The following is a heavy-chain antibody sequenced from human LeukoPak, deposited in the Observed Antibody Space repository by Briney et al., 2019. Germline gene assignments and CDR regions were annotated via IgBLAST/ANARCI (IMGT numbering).Heavy chain of an antibody. CDR3: ARVDYGSGSLSD. J-gene: IGHJ4*02. D-gene: IGHD3-10*01. Sequence: PSETLSLTCNVSGGSISGYHWSWIRQPPGKGLEWLGYIYYSGSSNYNPSLKSRVTISADTSKNQFSLKLSSVTAADTAVYYCARVDYGSGSLSDWGQGTLVTVSS. CDR2: IYYSGSS. V-gene: IGHV4-59*01. CDR1: GGSISGYH.